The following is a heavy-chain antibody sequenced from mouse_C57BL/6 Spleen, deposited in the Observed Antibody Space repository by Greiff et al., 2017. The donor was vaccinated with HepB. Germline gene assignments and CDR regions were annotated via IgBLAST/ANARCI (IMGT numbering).Heavy chain of an antibody. J-gene: IGHJ1*03. Sequence: QVQLKQSGAELAKPGASVKLSCKASGYTFTSYWMHWVKQRPGQGLEWIGYINPSSGYTKYNQKFKDKATLTADKSSSTAYMQLSSLTYEDSAVYYCAKDYHWYFDVWGTGTTVTVSS. D-gene: IGHD2-4*01. CDR2: INPSSGYT. V-gene: IGHV1-7*01. CDR1: GYTFTSYW. CDR3: AKDYHWYFDV.